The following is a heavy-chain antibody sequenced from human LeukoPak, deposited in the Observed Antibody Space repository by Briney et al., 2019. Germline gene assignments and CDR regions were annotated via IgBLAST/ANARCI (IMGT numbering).Heavy chain of an antibody. D-gene: IGHD3-10*01. Sequence: PGGSLRLSCAASGFTFSSYAMSWVRQAPGKGLEWVSAISGSGGSTYYADSVKGRFTISRDNSKNTLYLQMNSLRAEDTAVYYCAKDPGSSPYNWYDPWGQGTLVTVSS. CDR3: AKDPGSSPYNWYDP. J-gene: IGHJ5*02. CDR1: GFTFSSYA. V-gene: IGHV3-23*01. CDR2: ISGSGGST.